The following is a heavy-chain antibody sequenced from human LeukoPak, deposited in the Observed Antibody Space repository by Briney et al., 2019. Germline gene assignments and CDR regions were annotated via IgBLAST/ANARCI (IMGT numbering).Heavy chain of an antibody. J-gene: IGHJ4*02. CDR3: ARQSPYGWGYYFDY. CDR1: GGSISSSSYY. V-gene: IGHV4-39*01. CDR2: IYYSGST. D-gene: IGHD3-10*01. Sequence: SETLSLTCTVSGGSISSSSYYWGWIRQPPGKGLEWIGSIYYSGSTYYNPSLKSRVTISVDTSKNQFSLKLSSVTAADTAVYYCARQSPYGWGYYFDYWGQGTLVTVSS.